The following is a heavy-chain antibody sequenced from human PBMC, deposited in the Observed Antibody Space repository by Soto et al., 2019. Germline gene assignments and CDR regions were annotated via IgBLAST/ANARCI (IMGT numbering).Heavy chain of an antibody. D-gene: IGHD4-17*01. J-gene: IGHJ3*02. CDR3: ARGFPTTVVKGAAFDI. Sequence: SRVTISMDTSKNQFSLKLTSVTAADTAVYYCARGFPTTVVKGAAFDIWGQGTMVTVSS. V-gene: IGHV4-34*01.